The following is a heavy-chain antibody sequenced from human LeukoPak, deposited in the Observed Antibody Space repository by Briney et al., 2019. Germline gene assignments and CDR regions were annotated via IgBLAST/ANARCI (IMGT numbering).Heavy chain of an antibody. CDR2: IIPIFGTA. Sequence: GASVKVSCKASGGTFSSYAISWLRQAPGQGLEWMGGIIPIFGTANYAQKFQGRVTITTDESTSTAYMELSSLRSEDTAVYYCASYGYYDSSGYYYFDYWGQGTLVTVSS. V-gene: IGHV1-69*05. D-gene: IGHD3-22*01. CDR3: ASYGYYDSSGYYYFDY. J-gene: IGHJ4*02. CDR1: GGTFSSYA.